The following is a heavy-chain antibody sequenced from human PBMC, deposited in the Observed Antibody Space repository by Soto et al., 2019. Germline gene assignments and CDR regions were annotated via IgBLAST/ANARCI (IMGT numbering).Heavy chain of an antibody. CDR3: ARGTGSYKA. J-gene: IGHJ4*02. V-gene: IGHV4-30-2*01. CDR2: IYHSGST. CDR1: GGSISSGGYS. D-gene: IGHD3-9*01. Sequence: SETLSLTCAVSGGSISSGGYSWSWIRQPPGKGLEWIGYIYHSGSTYYNPSLKSRVTISVDRSKNQFSLKLSSVTAADTAVYYCARGTGSYKAWGQGTLVTVFS.